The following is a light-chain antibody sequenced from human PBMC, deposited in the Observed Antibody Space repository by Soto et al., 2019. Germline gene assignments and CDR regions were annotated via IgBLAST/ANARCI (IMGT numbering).Light chain of an antibody. Sequence: QSVLTQPPSASGTPGQRVTISCSGGSSNIGTNSVNWYQQLPGTAPKLLIYNNNQRPSGVPDRFSVSTYVTSTSLSISGLHADEAADYYCATWYDSLNGNVFGTGTQLTGL. CDR3: ATWYDSLNGNV. CDR1: SSNIGTNS. V-gene: IGLV1-44*01. J-gene: IGLJ1*01. CDR2: NNN.